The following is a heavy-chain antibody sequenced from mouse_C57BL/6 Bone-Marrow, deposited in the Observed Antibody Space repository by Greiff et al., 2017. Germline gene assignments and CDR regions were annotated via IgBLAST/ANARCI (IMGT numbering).Heavy chain of an antibody. CDR2: IFPGSGST. D-gene: IGHD2-12*01. CDR1: GYTFTSHC. J-gene: IGHJ3*01. Sequence: QVQLQQSGPELVRPGASVKISCKAPGYTFTSHCMQWVRQRPGQGLEWIGEIFPGSGSTYYNEKFKGKATLTVDTSSSTAYMQLSSLTSEDSAVYFCAPYDAWLAYWGQGTLVTVSA. CDR3: APYDAWLAY. V-gene: IGHV1-56*01.